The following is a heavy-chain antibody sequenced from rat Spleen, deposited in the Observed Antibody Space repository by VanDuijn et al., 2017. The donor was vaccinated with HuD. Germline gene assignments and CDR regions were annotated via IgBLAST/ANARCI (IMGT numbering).Heavy chain of an antibody. CDR1: GFTFSNYG. CDR3: TTQWELYH. CDR2: ISTGGGNT. Sequence: EVQLVESDGGLVQPGRSLKLSCAASGFTFSNYGMAWVRQTPTKGLEWVASISTGGGNTYYRDSVKGRFTISRDDAKSTLYLQMNSLRSEDTATYYCTTQWELYHWGQGVMVTVSS. V-gene: IGHV5S13*01. D-gene: IGHD5-1*01. J-gene: IGHJ2*01.